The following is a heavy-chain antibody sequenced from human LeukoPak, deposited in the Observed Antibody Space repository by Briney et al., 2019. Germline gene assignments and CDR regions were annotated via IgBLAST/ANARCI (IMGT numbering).Heavy chain of an antibody. CDR1: GFTFNSYS. D-gene: IGHD3-22*01. V-gene: IGHV3-21*04. CDR2: ISSSSRFI. J-gene: IGHJ4*02. CDR3: ARDSFSYYDSSGYRYWDY. Sequence: GGSLRLSCAASGFTFNSYSMNWFRQAPGKGLEWVSSISSSSRFIYYADSVRGRFTISRDNAKNSLYLQMNSLRAEDTALYYCARDSFSYYDSSGYRYWDYWGQGTLVTVSS.